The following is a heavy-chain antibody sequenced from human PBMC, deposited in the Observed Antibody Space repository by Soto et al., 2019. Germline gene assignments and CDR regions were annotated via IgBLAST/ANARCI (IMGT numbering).Heavy chain of an antibody. CDR1: GGSISSGGYY. CDR2: INHSGRT. CDR3: ARWDYDFRDAFDI. D-gene: IGHD3-3*01. J-gene: IGHJ3*02. V-gene: IGHV4-31*03. Sequence: SETLSLTCTVSGGSISSGGYYWSWIRQHPGKGLEWIGYINHSGRTKYKSSLKSRVTISIDTSKTQFSLKLTSVTAADTAVYYCARWDYDFRDAFDIWGQGTMVTVSS.